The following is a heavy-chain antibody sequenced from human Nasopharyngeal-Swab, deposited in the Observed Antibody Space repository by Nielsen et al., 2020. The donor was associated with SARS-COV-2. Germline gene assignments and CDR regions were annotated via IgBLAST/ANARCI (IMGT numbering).Heavy chain of an antibody. J-gene: IGHJ4*02. CDR3: ASSTRDYGGNSGDY. CDR1: GGSISSYY. D-gene: IGHD4-23*01. CDR2: IYTSGST. V-gene: IGHV4-4*07. Sequence: SETLSLTCTVSGGSISSYYWSWIRQPAGKGLEWIGRIYTSGSTNYNPSLKSRVTMSVDTSKNQFSLKLSSVTAADTAVYYCASSTRDYGGNSGDYWGQGTLVTVYS.